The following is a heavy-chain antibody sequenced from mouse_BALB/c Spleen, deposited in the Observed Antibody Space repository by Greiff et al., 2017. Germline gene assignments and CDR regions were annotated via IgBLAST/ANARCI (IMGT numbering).Heavy chain of an antibody. Sequence: SGAELMKPGASVKISCKATGYTFSSYWIEWVKQRPGHGLEWIGEILPGSGSTNYNEKFKGKATFTADTSSNTAYMQLSSLTSEDSAVYYCARVTTVVATDAMDYWGQGTSVTVSS. CDR3: ARVTTVVATDAMDY. CDR2: ILPGSGST. D-gene: IGHD1-1*01. J-gene: IGHJ4*01. CDR1: GYTFSSYW. V-gene: IGHV1-9*01.